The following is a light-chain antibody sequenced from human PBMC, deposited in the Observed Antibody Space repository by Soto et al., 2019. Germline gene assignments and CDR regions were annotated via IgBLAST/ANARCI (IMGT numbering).Light chain of an antibody. V-gene: IGKV3-11*01. Sequence: VLTQSPATLSLSPGERATLSCRASQSVSSYLAWYQQKPGQAPRLLIYDTYNRATGVPDRFSGSGSGTDFTLTISRLEPEDCAIYYCQQRQYWPPITFGQGKRLEIK. CDR2: DTY. J-gene: IGKJ5*01. CDR1: QSVSSY. CDR3: QQRQYWPPIT.